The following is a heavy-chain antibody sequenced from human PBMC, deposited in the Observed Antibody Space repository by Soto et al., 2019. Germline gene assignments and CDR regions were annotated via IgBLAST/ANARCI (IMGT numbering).Heavy chain of an antibody. D-gene: IGHD6-19*01. V-gene: IGHV3-30-3*01. CDR3: ARDTDSPPGVAGTGVNDY. CDR1: GFTFSSYA. J-gene: IGHJ4*02. CDR2: ISYDGSNK. Sequence: GGFLRLSCAASGFTFSSYAMHWVRQAPGKGLEWVAVISYDGSNKYYADSVKGRFTISRDNSKNTLYLQMNSLRAEDTAVYYCARDTDSPPGVAGTGVNDYWGQGTLVTVSS.